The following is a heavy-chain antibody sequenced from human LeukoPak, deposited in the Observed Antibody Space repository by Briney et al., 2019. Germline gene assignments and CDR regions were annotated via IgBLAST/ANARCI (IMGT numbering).Heavy chain of an antibody. Sequence: PGGSLRLSCAASGFASGFNFSSYTMNWVRQAPGKGLEWISYISSTSSVIYYADSVKGRFTISRDNAKNSLYLQMSSLRAEDTAVYYCARNLPAADYWGQGTLVTVSS. J-gene: IGHJ4*02. CDR1: GFNFSSYT. V-gene: IGHV3-48*04. D-gene: IGHD2-2*01. CDR3: ARNLPAADY. CDR2: ISSTSSVI.